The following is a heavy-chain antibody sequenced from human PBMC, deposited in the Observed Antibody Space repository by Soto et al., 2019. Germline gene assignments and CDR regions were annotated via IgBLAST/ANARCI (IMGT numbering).Heavy chain of an antibody. J-gene: IGHJ4*02. CDR2: INHDGSEK. CDR1: GFTFTSFS. D-gene: IGHD4-17*01. CDR3: ARGTTTPLN. V-gene: IGHV3-7*03. Sequence: GGSLRLSCAASGFTFTSFSMTWVRQAPGKGLEWVATINHDGSEKFYVDSVKGRFTISRDDAKNSLYLQMNSLRVEDTAVYYCARGTTTPLNWGQGTLVTVSS.